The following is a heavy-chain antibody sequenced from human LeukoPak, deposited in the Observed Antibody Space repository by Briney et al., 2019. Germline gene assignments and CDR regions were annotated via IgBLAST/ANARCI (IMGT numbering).Heavy chain of an antibody. CDR3: ARVAAGYSVNYFDY. CDR2: ISASGDNT. V-gene: IGHV3-23*01. D-gene: IGHD4-23*01. Sequence: PGGSLRLSCAASGFTFSSYAMNWVRQVPGKGLEWVSGISASGDNTYYADSVKGRFTISRDNSKNTLYLQMNSLRAEDTAVYYCARVAAGYSVNYFDYWGQGTLVTVSS. J-gene: IGHJ4*02. CDR1: GFTFSSYA.